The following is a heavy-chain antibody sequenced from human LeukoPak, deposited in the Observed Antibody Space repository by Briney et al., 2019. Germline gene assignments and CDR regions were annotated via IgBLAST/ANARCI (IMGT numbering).Heavy chain of an antibody. CDR1: GFTFSSSW. D-gene: IGHD5-24*01. V-gene: IGHV3-74*01. J-gene: IGHJ4*02. CDR3: ARARLGYIGD. CDR2: INSDGSSK. Sequence: GGSLRLSCAASGFTFSSSWMHWVRQAPGKGLVLVSHINSDGSSKSYADSVKGRFTISRDNAKNTLYLQMNSLRAEDTAVYYCARARLGYIGDWGQGTLVTVSS.